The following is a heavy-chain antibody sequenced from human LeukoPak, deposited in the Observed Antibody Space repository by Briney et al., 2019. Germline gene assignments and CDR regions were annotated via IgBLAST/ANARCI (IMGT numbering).Heavy chain of an antibody. CDR3: ARGHYGLDY. CDR2: IWSSGSTI. D-gene: IGHD3-10*01. Sequence: GGSLRLSCAASGFTFSSYAMSWIRQAPGKGLEWVSYIWSSGSTIYYADSVKGRFTIARDNAKNSLYLQMNSLRAEDTAVYYCARGHYGLDYWGQGTKVTVSS. CDR1: GFTFSSYA. V-gene: IGHV3-11*01. J-gene: IGHJ4*02.